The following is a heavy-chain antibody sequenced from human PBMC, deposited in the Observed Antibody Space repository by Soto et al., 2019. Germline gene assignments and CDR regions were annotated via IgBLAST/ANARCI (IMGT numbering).Heavy chain of an antibody. J-gene: IGHJ4*02. CDR1: GYTFTDYY. Sequence: ASVKVSCKASGYTFTDYYMHWFRQAPGQGLEWMGWINAYSGDTNYAQRLQDRITMTRDTSTSTAYMELSSLRSDDTAVYYCATLYGGNPFDYWGQGTLVTVSS. CDR3: ATLYGGNPFDY. CDR2: INAYSGDT. D-gene: IGHD2-15*01. V-gene: IGHV1-2*02.